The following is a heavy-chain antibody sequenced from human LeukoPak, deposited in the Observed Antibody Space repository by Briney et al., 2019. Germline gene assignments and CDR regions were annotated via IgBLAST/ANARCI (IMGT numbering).Heavy chain of an antibody. V-gene: IGHV4-34*01. D-gene: IGHD2-15*01. CDR3: AKPAEGYCSGGSCIPFDY. CDR2: INHSGTT. CDR1: GGSFSDYY. Sequence: SETLSLTCAVYGGSFSDYYWNWVRQPPGKGPEWIGEINHSGTTNYNPSLKSRVTISVDTSKNQFSLKLTSVTAADTAVYYCAKPAEGYCSGGSCIPFDYWGQGTLVTVSS. J-gene: IGHJ4*02.